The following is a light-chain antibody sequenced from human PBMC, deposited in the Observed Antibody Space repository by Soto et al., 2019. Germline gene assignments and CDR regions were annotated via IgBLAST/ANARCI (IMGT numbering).Light chain of an antibody. Sequence: QAVVTQPPSASGTPGQRVTISCSGSSSNIGSNYVYWYQQLPGTAPKILIYRNNQRPSGVPDRFSGSKSGTSASLAISGLRSEDEADYYCAAWDDSLSAVVFGGGTQLTVL. V-gene: IGLV1-47*01. CDR1: SSNIGSNY. CDR3: AAWDDSLSAVV. J-gene: IGLJ2*01. CDR2: RNN.